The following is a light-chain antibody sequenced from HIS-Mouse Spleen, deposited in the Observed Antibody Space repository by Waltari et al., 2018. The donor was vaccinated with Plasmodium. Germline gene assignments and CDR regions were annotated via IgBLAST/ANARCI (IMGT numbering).Light chain of an antibody. V-gene: IGKV3-15*01. J-gene: IGKJ1*01. CDR1: QSVSSN. Sequence: EIVMTQSPATLSVSPGERATLPCSASQSVSSNLAWYQQKPGQAPRLLIDGASTRATGIPARFSGSGSGTEFTLTISSLQSEDFAVYYCQQYNNWPAWTFGQGTKVEIK. CDR3: QQYNNWPAWT. CDR2: GAS.